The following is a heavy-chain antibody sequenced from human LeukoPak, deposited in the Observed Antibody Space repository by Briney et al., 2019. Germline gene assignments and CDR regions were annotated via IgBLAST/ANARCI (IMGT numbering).Heavy chain of an antibody. CDR2: MFTSGST. J-gene: IGHJ5*02. D-gene: IGHD2-21*01. Sequence: SETLSLTCTVSGGSISSYCWSWVQQPPGKGLEWIGYMFTSGSTDYNPSLKSRVTMSVDASKNQLSMELRFLTAADTAVYYCATSHDVKTAPYDLWGQGTLVTVSS. CDR3: ATSHDVKTAPYDL. CDR1: GGSISSYC. V-gene: IGHV4-4*09.